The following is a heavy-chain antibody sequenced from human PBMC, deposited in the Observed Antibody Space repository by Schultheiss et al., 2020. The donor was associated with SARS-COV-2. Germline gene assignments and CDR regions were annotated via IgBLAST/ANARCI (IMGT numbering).Heavy chain of an antibody. Sequence: ASVKVSCKASGYTFTGYYMHWVRQAPGQGLEWMGWINPIFGTANYAQKFQGRVTMTTDTSTSTAYMELRSLRSDDTAVYYCARVKPMTTVTTGLPDYWGQGTLVTVSS. V-gene: IGHV1-2*02. J-gene: IGHJ4*02. CDR3: ARVKPMTTVTTGLPDY. D-gene: IGHD4-17*01. CDR1: GYTFTGYY. CDR2: INPIFGTA.